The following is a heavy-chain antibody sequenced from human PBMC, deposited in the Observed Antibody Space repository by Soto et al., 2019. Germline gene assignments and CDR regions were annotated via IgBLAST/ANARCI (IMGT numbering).Heavy chain of an antibody. D-gene: IGHD5-18*01. CDR1: GGSFSGYY. J-gene: IGHJ4*02. CDR2: INHSGST. V-gene: IGHV4-34*01. Sequence: SETLSLTCAVYGGSFSGYYWSWIRQPPGKGLERIGEINHSGSTYYNPSLKSRVTISVDTSKNQFSLKLSSVTAADTAVYYCARAPKYSYGLDYWGQGTLVTVSS. CDR3: ARAPKYSYGLDY.